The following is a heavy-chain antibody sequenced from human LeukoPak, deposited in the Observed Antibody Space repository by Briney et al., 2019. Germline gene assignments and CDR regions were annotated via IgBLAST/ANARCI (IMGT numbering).Heavy chain of an antibody. Sequence: PEGYLRLSCAASGFTVANDRMSWVRQAPGKGLEWVSTVYGGGNTAYADSVKGRFTISRDTSKNTLLLQMNSLRAEDTALYFCVRERFGAIVENWGQGALVIVSS. D-gene: IGHD5-24*01. CDR3: VRERFGAIVEN. CDR1: GFTVANDR. J-gene: IGHJ4*02. V-gene: IGHV3-53*01. CDR2: VYGGGNT.